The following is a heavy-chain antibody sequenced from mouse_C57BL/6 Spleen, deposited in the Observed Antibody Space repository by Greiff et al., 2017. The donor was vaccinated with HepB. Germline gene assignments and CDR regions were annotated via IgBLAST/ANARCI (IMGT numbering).Heavy chain of an antibody. CDR2: ISSGSSTI. J-gene: IGHJ4*01. Sequence: EVQGVESGGGLVKPGGSLKLSCAASGFTFSDYGMHWVRQAPEKGLEWVAYISSGSSTIYYADTVKDRFTISRDNAKNTLFLQMTSLRSEDTAMYYCAKNWDEAMDYWGQGTSVTVSS. D-gene: IGHD4-1*01. CDR3: AKNWDEAMDY. CDR1: GFTFSDYG. V-gene: IGHV5-17*01.